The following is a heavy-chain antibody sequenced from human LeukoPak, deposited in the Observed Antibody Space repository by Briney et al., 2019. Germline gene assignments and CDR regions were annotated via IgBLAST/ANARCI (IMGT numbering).Heavy chain of an antibody. V-gene: IGHV1-8*01. CDR2: RNPNSGNT. J-gene: IGHJ6*03. CDR1: GYTFTSYD. Sequence: ASVKVSCKASGYTFTSYDINWVRQATGQGLEWMGWRNPNSGNTGYAQKFQGRVTMTRNTSISTAYMELSSLRSEDTAVYYCARAPVTTVYYYYMDVWGKGTTVTVSS. CDR3: ARAPVTTVYYYYMDV. D-gene: IGHD4-11*01.